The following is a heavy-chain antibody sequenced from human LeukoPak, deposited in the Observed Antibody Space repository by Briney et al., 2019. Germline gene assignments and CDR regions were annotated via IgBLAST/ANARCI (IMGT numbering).Heavy chain of an antibody. D-gene: IGHD3-22*01. CDR3: ARAYYYDSSGPTPDAFDI. J-gene: IGHJ3*02. Sequence: PSETLSLTCTVSGGSISSGGYYWSWIRQHPGKGPEWIGYIYYSGSTYYNPSLKSRVTISVDTSKNQFSLKLSSVTAADTAVYYCARAYYYDSSGPTPDAFDIWGQGTMVTVSS. CDR2: IYYSGST. V-gene: IGHV4-31*03. CDR1: GGSISSGGYY.